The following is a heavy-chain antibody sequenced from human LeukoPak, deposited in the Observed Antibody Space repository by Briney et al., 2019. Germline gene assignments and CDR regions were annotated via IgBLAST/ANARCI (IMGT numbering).Heavy chain of an antibody. CDR3: RGVVVRGTRQHSLIDP. CDR2: IYIGGVT. Sequence: SETLSLTCSVSGTSNSTYYWTWIRQPAGEGLERIGRIYIGGVTNTHTSLKSEASMSVDSSKNQFSWNLRALTVATRAVYSCRGVVVRGTRQHSLIDPWGQGILVTVSS. V-gene: IGHV4-4*07. CDR1: GTSNSTYY. J-gene: IGHJ5*02. D-gene: IGHD3-10*01.